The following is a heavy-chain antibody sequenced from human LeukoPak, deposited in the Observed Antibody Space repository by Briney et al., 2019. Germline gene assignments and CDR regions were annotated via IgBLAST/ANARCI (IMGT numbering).Heavy chain of an antibody. CDR1: GFTFGDYA. Sequence: GRSLRLSCTASGFTFGDYAMSWVRQAPGKGLEWVGFIRSKAYGGTTEYAASVNGRFTISRDDSKTIAYRQMNTLTTEDTALYYCARVGSGTADYWGRGTLVTVSS. CDR2: IRSKAYGGTT. D-gene: IGHD6-19*01. V-gene: IGHV3-49*04. J-gene: IGHJ4*02. CDR3: ARVGSGTADY.